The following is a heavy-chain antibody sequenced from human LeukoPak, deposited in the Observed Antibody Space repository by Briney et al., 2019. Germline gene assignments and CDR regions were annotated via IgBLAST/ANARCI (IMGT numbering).Heavy chain of an antibody. D-gene: IGHD3-22*01. CDR2: IYYSGIT. Sequence: SETLCLTCTVSGDSISTSSYYWGWIRQPPGKGLEWLGSIYYSGITHYNPSLKRRVTIYVDTSRNQFSLHLYSVTAADTAVFYCARSDYYDYRQIDFWGQGTLVTVSS. CDR3: ARSDYYDYRQIDF. CDR1: GDSISTSSYY. V-gene: IGHV4-39*01. J-gene: IGHJ4*02.